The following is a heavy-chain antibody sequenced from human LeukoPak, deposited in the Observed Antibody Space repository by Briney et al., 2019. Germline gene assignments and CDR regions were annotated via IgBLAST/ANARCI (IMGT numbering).Heavy chain of an antibody. CDR1: GYTFTGYY. V-gene: IGHV1-2*04. J-gene: IGHJ3*02. CDR3: AKTGLELVDAFDI. CDR2: INPNSGGT. Sequence: ASVKVSCKASGYTFTGYYMHWVRQAPGQGLEWMGWINPNSGGTNYAQKFQGWVTMTRDTSISTAYMELSRLRSDDTAVYYCAKTGLELVDAFDIWGQGTMVTASS. D-gene: IGHD1-7*01.